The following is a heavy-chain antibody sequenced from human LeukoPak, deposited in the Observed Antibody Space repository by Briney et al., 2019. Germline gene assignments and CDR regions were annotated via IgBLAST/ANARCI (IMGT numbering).Heavy chain of an antibody. CDR3: ARGYSSNWYWFDP. J-gene: IGHJ5*02. CDR2: ISTGGST. D-gene: IGHD6-13*01. V-gene: IGHV4-4*07. Sequence: SETLSLTCTVSSGSVSSYFWSWIRQPAGKGLEWIGRISTGGSTNYNPSLKSRVTMSLDTSKSQFSLKLSSVTAADTAVYYCARGYSSNWYWFDPWGQGTLVTVSS. CDR1: SGSVSSYF.